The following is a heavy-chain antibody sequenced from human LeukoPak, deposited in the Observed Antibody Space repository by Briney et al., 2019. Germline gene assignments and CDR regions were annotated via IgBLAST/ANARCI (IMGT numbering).Heavy chain of an antibody. CDR1: GGTIISYY. CDR2: MYYSGSA. J-gene: IGHJ4*02. V-gene: IGHV4-59*01. D-gene: IGHD5-12*01. Sequence: SETLSLTCTVSGGTIISYYWSWIRHPPGKGLEWIGYMYYSGSANYNPSLKSRVNISVDTSKNQFSLRLSSVAAADTAVYYCARDSGYRRFDYWGQGALVTVSS. CDR3: ARDSGYRRFDY.